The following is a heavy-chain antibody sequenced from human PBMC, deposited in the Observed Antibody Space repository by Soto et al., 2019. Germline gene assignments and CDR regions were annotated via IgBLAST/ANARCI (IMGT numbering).Heavy chain of an antibody. Sequence: QVQLVASGGGVVQPGRSLRLSCAASGFTFSSYAMHWVRQAPGKGLEWVAVISYDGSNKYYADSVKGRFTISRDNSKNTLDMQMNSLRAEDAAVYYCARDPIGIGVAGDYDACDIWGQGTMVTVSS. D-gene: IGHD6-19*01. J-gene: IGHJ3*02. CDR2: ISYDGSNK. V-gene: IGHV3-30-3*01. CDR1: GFTFSSYA. CDR3: ARDPIGIGVAGDYDACDI.